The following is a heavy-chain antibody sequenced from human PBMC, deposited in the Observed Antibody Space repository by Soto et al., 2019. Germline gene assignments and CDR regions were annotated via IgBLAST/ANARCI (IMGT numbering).Heavy chain of an antibody. Sequence: QITLKESGPTLVKPTQTLTLTCTFSGFSLSTSGVGVGWIRQPPGKALEWLALIYWDDDKRYGPSLKSRLTITKDTSKNQVVLTMTNMDPVDTATYYCARILSSSWYFWFDPWGQGTLVTVSS. CDR2: IYWDDDK. D-gene: IGHD6-13*01. CDR1: GFSLSTSGVG. V-gene: IGHV2-5*05. J-gene: IGHJ5*02. CDR3: ARILSSSWYFWFDP.